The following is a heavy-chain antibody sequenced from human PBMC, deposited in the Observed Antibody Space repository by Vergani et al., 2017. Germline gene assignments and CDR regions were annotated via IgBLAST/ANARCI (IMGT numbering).Heavy chain of an antibody. J-gene: IGHJ3*02. V-gene: IGHV5-51*01. CDR2: IYPGDSDT. D-gene: IGHD6-13*01. CDR3: GRLIAAAPHAFDI. Sequence: EVQLVQSGAEVKKPGESLKISCKGSGYSFTSYWIGWVRQMPGKGLEWMGIIYPGDSDTRYSPSFQGPVTISADKSISPAYLQWSSLKASDTAMYYCGRLIAAAPHAFDIWGQGTMVTVSS. CDR1: GYSFTSYW.